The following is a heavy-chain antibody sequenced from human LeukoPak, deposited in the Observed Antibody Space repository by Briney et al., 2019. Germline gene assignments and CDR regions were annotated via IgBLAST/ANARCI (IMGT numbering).Heavy chain of an antibody. J-gene: IGHJ6*02. CDR1: EFTFSSYG. CDR2: IKQDGSEK. Sequence: GGSLRLSCAASEFTFSSYGMSWVRQAPGKGLEWVANIKQDGSEKYYVDSVKGRFTISRDNAKNSLYLQMNSLRAEDTAVYYCARDLWALQQPSGSPSDYYYYGMDVWGQGTTVTVSS. V-gene: IGHV3-7*01. D-gene: IGHD1-26*01. CDR3: ARDLWALQQPSGSPSDYYYYGMDV.